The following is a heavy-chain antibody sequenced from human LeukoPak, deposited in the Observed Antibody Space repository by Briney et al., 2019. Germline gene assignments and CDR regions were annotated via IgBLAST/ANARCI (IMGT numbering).Heavy chain of an antibody. V-gene: IGHV3-23*01. Sequence: GGSPRLSCAASGFTFSSYAMSWVRQAPGKGLEWVSAISGSGGSTYYADSVKGRFTISRDNSKNTLYLQMNSLRAEDTAVYYCAKDLGRITMIVVVLSAFDYWGQGTLVTVSS. CDR3: AKDLGRITMIVVVLSAFDY. CDR2: ISGSGGST. J-gene: IGHJ4*02. D-gene: IGHD3-22*01. CDR1: GFTFSSYA.